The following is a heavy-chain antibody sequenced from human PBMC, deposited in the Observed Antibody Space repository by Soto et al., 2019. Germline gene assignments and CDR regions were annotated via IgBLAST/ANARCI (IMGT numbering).Heavy chain of an antibody. V-gene: IGHV1-8*01. J-gene: IGHJ5*02. D-gene: IGHD2-15*01. CDR2: IKPNSGKT. Sequence: QVQLVQSGAEVKKPGASVKVSCKASGYTFTSYDSNWVRRATGQGLEWMGWIKPNSGKTGYAQKLQGRVTMTRNTSKSTDYRERSSLRSEDTAVYYCAREVVPKGFDHWGQGTLVTVSS. CDR1: GYTFTSYD. CDR3: AREVVPKGFDH.